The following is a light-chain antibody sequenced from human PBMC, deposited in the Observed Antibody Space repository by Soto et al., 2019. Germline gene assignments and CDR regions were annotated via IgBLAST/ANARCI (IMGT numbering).Light chain of an antibody. CDR1: HNSLYSSDNKNY. Sequence: DILLTQSPDSRAGSLGERATINCKYSHNSLYSSDNKNYLSWYQQRPGQPPKLLFYWASTRESGVPDRFSGSGSGTHFTLTITILQAEDVAVYYCQQYYSSPPTFGQGTKVDIK. J-gene: IGKJ1*01. V-gene: IGKV4-1*01. CDR2: WAS. CDR3: QQYYSSPPT.